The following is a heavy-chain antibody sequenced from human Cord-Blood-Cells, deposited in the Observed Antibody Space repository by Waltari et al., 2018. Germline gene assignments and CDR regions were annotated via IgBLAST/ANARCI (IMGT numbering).Heavy chain of an antibody. CDR2: FDPEDGET. CDR1: GYTLTELS. Sequence: QVQLVPSGAEVKKPGASVKVSGKVSGYTLTELSMHWVRQAPGKGLEGMGGFDPEDGETIYAQKFQGRVTTTEDTSTDTAYMELSSLRSEDTAVYYCATLGSYHDAFDIWGQGTMVTVSS. CDR3: ATLGSYHDAFDI. V-gene: IGHV1-24*01. J-gene: IGHJ3*02. D-gene: IGHD1-26*01.